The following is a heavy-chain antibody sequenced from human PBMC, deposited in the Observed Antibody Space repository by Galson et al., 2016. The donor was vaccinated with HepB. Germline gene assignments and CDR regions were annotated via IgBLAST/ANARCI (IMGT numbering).Heavy chain of an antibody. D-gene: IGHD4/OR15-4a*01. CDR1: GYLFTKYA. J-gene: IGHJ4*02. V-gene: IGHV1-3*01. CDR3: ARGGTAGATRLADY. CDR2: MNGDNGNT. Sequence: VKVSCKASGYLFTKYAIHWVRLAPGQRLEWMGWMNGDNGNTKYSPTFQGRVTFTMETSASTAYLEVASLTSEDTAVYFCARGGTAGATRLADYWGQGTLVSVSS.